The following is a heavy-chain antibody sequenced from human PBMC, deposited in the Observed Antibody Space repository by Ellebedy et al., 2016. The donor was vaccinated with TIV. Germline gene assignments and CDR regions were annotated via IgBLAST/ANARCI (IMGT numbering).Heavy chain of an antibody. CDR3: ARAIGAGDGK. Sequence: GGSLRLXCAASGFTFSNYTMHWVRQAPGKGLVWVSRISSDGSSTDYADSVKGRFTISRDNAKNTLYLQMNSLGVEDTAVYYCARAIGAGDGKWGQGALVTVSS. V-gene: IGHV3-74*01. CDR2: ISSDGSST. CDR1: GFTFSNYT. D-gene: IGHD2-15*01. J-gene: IGHJ4*02.